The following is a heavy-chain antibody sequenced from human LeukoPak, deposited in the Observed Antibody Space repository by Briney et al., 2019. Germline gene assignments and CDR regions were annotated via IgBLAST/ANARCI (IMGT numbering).Heavy chain of an antibody. CDR2: INPNSGGT. D-gene: IGHD1-20*01. CDR1: GYTFTTYY. V-gene: IGHV1-2*02. CDR3: ARPYNWNDGGAVYYFDY. Sequence: ASVKVSCKASGYTFTTYYMHWVRQAPGQGLEWMGWINPNSGGTNYAQQFQGRVTMTRDTSISTAYMELSRLRSDDTAVYYCARPYNWNDGGAVYYFDYSGQGTQVTVSS. J-gene: IGHJ4*02.